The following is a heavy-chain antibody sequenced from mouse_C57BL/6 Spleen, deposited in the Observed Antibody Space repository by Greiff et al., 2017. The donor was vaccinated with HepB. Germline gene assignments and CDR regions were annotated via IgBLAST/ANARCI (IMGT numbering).Heavy chain of an antibody. V-gene: IGHV1-64*01. CDR2: IHPNSGST. D-gene: IGHD2-4*01. J-gene: IGHJ2*01. CDR1: GYTFTSYW. CDR3: TSIYDYDVGFDY. Sequence: VQLQQPGAELVKPGASVKLSCKASGYTFTSYWMHWVKQRPGQGLEWIGMIHPNSGSTNYNEKFKSKATMTVDKSSSTAYMQLSSLTSEDSAVYYCTSIYDYDVGFDYWGQGTTLTVSS.